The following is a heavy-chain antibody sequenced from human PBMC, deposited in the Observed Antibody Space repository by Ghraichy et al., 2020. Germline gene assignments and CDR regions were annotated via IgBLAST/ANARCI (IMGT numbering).Heavy chain of an antibody. Sequence: SETLSLTCTVSGGSISSGGYSWSWIRQPPGKGLEWIGYIYHSGSTYYNPSLKSRVTISVDRSKNQFSLKLSSVTAADTAVYYCARVRVVAATPSAFDIWGQGTMVTVSS. CDR3: ARVRVVAATPSAFDI. D-gene: IGHD2-15*01. CDR1: GGSISSGGYS. CDR2: IYHSGST. V-gene: IGHV4-30-2*01. J-gene: IGHJ3*02.